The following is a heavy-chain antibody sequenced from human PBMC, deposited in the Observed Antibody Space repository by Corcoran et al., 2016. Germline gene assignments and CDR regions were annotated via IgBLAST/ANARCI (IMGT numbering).Heavy chain of an antibody. CDR3: AGGHTKSSGWLGY. Sequence: QLQLQESGPGLVKPSETLSLTCTVSGGSISSSSYYWGWIRQPPGKGLEWIGSIYYSGSTYYNPSLKSRVTISVDTSKNQFSLKLSSVTAADTAGYYCAGGHTKSSGWLGYWGQGTLVTVSS. J-gene: IGHJ4*02. V-gene: IGHV4-39*07. D-gene: IGHD6-19*01. CDR2: IYYSGST. CDR1: GGSISSSSYY.